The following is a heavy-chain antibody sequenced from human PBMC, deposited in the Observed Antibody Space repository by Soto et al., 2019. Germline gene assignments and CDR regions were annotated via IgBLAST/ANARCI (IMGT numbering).Heavy chain of an antibody. D-gene: IGHD6-6*01. J-gene: IGHJ6*02. Sequence: GASVKVSCKASGGTFSSYAISWVRQAPGQGLEWMGGIIPIFGTANYAQKFQGRVTITADESTSTAYMELSSLRSEDTAVYYCARDRGSSSFAAYYYGMDVWGQGTTVTVSS. CDR3: ARDRGSSSFAAYYYGMDV. V-gene: IGHV1-69*13. CDR2: IIPIFGTA. CDR1: GGTFSSYA.